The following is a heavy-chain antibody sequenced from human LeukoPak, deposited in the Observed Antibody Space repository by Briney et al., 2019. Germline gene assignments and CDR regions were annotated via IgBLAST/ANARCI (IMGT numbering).Heavy chain of an antibody. CDR1: GGSISSYY. Sequence: PSETLSLTCTVSGGSISSYYWSWIRQPPGKRLEWIGYIYYSGSTNYNPSLKSRVTISVDTSKNQFSLKLSSVTAADTAVYYCARDRPYSSSSGGFDYWGQGTLVTVSS. D-gene: IGHD6-6*01. J-gene: IGHJ4*02. CDR2: IYYSGST. CDR3: ARDRPYSSSSGGFDY. V-gene: IGHV4-59*01.